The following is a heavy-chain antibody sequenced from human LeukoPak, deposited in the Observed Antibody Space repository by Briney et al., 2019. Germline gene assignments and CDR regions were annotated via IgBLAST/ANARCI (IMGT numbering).Heavy chain of an antibody. D-gene: IGHD1-26*01. V-gene: IGHV3-23*01. CDR1: GFTFSNSA. J-gene: IGHJ4*02. Sequence: GGSLRLSCVASGFTFSNSAMSWVRQAPGKGLEWVSAISGSGGATYYADSVKGRFTITRDNSKNTLYLQMNSLRAEDTAVYYCAKGGGSIFFDYWGQGTLVTVSS. CDR2: ISGSGGAT. CDR3: AKGGGSIFFDY.